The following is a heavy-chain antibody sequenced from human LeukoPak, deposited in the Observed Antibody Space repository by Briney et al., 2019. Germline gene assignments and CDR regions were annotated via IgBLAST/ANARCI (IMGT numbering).Heavy chain of an antibody. Sequence: GGSLRLSCAASGFTFSDYYMSWIRQAPGKGLEWVSYISSSSSYTNYADSVKGRFTISRDNAKNSLYLQMNSLRAEDTAVYYCARVEIVVVPAANFYYFDHWGQGTLVTVSS. D-gene: IGHD2-2*03. J-gene: IGHJ4*02. CDR3: ARVEIVVVPAANFYYFDH. V-gene: IGHV3-11*06. CDR2: ISSSSSYT. CDR1: GFTFSDYY.